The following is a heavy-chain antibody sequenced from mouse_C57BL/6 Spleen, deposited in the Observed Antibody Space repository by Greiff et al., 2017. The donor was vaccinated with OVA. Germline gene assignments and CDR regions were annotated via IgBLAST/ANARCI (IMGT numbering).Heavy chain of an antibody. CDR1: GFTFSSYT. J-gene: IGHJ2*01. V-gene: IGHV5-9*01. D-gene: IGHD1-1*01. CDR3: ARHFDYYYGSMGYFDY. CDR2: ISGGGGNT. Sequence: EVKVVESGGGLVKPGGSLKLSCAASGFTFSSYTMSWVRQTPEKRLEWVATISGGGGNTYYPDSVKGRFTISRDNAKNTLYLQMSSLRSEDTALYYCARHFDYYYGSMGYFDYWGQGTTLTVSS.